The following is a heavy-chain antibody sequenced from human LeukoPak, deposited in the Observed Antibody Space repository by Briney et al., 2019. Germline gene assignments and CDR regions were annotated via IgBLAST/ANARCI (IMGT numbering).Heavy chain of an antibody. J-gene: IGHJ4*02. V-gene: IGHV3-66*01. D-gene: IGHD2-15*01. Sequence: GGSRRLSCAASGFTVSGNYMSWVRQAPGRGLEWVSVIYTGGNTYYADSVKGRFTISRDSSKNTLYLQMNSLRGEDTAVYYCARDGRRGPDCNGGGCYFVPGQWGQGTVVTVSS. CDR3: ARDGRRGPDCNGGGCYFVPGQ. CDR2: IYTGGNT. CDR1: GFTVSGNY.